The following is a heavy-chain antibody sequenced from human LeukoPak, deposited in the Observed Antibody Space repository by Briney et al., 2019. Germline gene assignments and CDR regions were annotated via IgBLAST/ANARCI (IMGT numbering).Heavy chain of an antibody. D-gene: IGHD3-22*01. V-gene: IGHV3-53*01. J-gene: IGHJ3*02. CDR1: GFTVSSNY. CDR2: IYSGGST. CDR3: ARDYYDSSGYYFWAFDI. Sequence: PGGSLRLSCAASGFTVSSNYMSWVRQAPGKGLEWVSVIYSGGSTYYAGSVKGRFTISRDNSKNTLYLQMNSLRAEDTAVYYCARDYYDSSGYYFWAFDIWGQGTMVTVSS.